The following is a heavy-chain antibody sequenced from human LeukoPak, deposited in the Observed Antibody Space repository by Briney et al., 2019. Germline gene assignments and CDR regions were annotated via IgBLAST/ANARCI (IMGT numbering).Heavy chain of an antibody. CDR3: AGDGCSSASCYLPYQYYYMAV. CDR1: GFSFSSYW. D-gene: IGHD2-2*01. V-gene: IGHV3-7*01. J-gene: IGHJ6*03. Sequence: GGSLRLSCAASGFSFSSYWMSWVRQAPGKGLEWVANIKQDGSEKYYVDSVKGRFTISRDNAKNSLYLQMNSLRDEDTAVYYCAGDGCSSASCYLPYQYYYMAVWGKGATLTVSS. CDR2: IKQDGSEK.